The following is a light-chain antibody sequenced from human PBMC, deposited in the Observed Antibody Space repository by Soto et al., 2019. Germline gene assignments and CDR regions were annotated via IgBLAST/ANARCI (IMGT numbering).Light chain of an antibody. V-gene: IGLV1-47*01. Sequence: QSVLTQPPSASGTPGQRVTISCSGSSSSIGTNYLYWYQQLPGTAPKLLIYRNNQRPSGVPDRFSGSKSGTSASLAISGLRSEDEADYYCASWDDSLSGYVFGTGTKVTVL. CDR1: SSSIGTNY. CDR2: RNN. CDR3: ASWDDSLSGYV. J-gene: IGLJ1*01.